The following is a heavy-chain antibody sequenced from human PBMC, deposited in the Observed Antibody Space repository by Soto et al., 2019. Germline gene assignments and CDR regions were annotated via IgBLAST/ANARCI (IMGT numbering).Heavy chain of an antibody. CDR1: GGSISSYY. CDR3: ARDKITGLFDY. Sequence: SETLSLTCTVSGGSISSYYWSWIRQPPGKGLEWIGEINHSGCTNYNPSLKSRVTISVDTSKNQFSLKLTSVTAADTAVYYCARDKITGLFDYWGQGTLVTVSS. J-gene: IGHJ4*02. D-gene: IGHD2-8*02. CDR2: INHSGCT. V-gene: IGHV4-34*01.